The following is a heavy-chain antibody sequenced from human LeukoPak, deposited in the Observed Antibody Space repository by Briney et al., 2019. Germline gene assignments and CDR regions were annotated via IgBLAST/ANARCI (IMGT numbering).Heavy chain of an antibody. D-gene: IGHD6-6*01. CDR1: GGSISSYY. CDR3: ARERSIAALEGAFDI. J-gene: IGHJ3*02. V-gene: IGHV4-59*01. CDR2: IYYSGST. Sequence: SETLSLTCTVSGGSISSYYWSWIRQPPGKGLEWLGYIYYSGSTNYNPSLKSRVTISVDTSKNQFSLKLSSVTAADTAVYYCARERSIAALEGAFDIWGQGTMVTVSS.